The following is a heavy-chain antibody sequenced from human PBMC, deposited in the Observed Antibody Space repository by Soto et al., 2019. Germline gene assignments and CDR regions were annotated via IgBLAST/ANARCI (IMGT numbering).Heavy chain of an antibody. Sequence: SETLSLTCAVYGGSFSGYYWSWIRQPPGKGLEWIGEINHSGSTNYNPSLKSRVTISVDTSKNQFSPKLSSVTAADTAVYYCLYGDYSHWFDPWGQGTLVTVSS. V-gene: IGHV4-34*01. CDR3: LYGDYSHWFDP. D-gene: IGHD4-17*01. CDR1: GGSFSGYY. J-gene: IGHJ5*02. CDR2: INHSGST.